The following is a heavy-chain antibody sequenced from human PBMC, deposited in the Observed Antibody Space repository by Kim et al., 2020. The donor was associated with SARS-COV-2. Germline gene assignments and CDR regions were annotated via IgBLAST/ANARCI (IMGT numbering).Heavy chain of an antibody. D-gene: IGHD3-22*01. CDR3: ARDFKARGIPYYYDSSGYYDDAFDI. J-gene: IGHJ3*02. CDR2: INPNSGGT. V-gene: IGHV1-2*06. Sequence: ASVKVSCKASGYTFTGYYMHWVRQAPGQGLEWMGRINPNSGGTNYAQKFQGRVTMTRDTSISTAYMELSRLRSDDTAVYYCARDFKARGIPYYYDSSGYYDDAFDIWGQGTMVTVSS. CDR1: GYTFTGYY.